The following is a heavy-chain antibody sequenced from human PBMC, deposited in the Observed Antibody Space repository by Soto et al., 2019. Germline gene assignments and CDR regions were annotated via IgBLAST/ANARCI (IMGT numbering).Heavy chain of an antibody. D-gene: IGHD2-8*01. Sequence: PGGSLRLSCAASGFTFSSYSMNWVRQAPGKGLEWVSYISSSSSTIYYADSVKGRFTISRDNAKNSLYLQMNSLRDEDTAVYYCARDDRGGYCTNGVCSPTRTPFDYWGQGTLVTVSS. CDR1: GFTFSSYS. J-gene: IGHJ4*02. V-gene: IGHV3-48*02. CDR2: ISSSSSTI. CDR3: ARDDRGGYCTNGVCSPTRTPFDY.